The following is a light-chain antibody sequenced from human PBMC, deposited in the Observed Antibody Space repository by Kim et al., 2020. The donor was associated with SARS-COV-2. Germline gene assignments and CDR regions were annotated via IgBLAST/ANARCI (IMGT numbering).Light chain of an antibody. CDR1: QSISGY. Sequence: SASVGDRVTSTCRASQSISGYLNWYQQRSGKAPKVLIYGASSLQGGVPSRFSGSGSGTDFTLTISSLQPEDFATYYCQQSYSTPYTFGQGTKLEI. CDR3: QQSYSTPYT. J-gene: IGKJ2*01. CDR2: GAS. V-gene: IGKV1-39*01.